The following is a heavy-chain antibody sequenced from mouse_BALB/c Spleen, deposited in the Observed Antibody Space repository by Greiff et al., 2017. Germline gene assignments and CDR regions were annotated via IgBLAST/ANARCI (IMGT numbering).Heavy chain of an antibody. CDR2: INSNGGST. CDR1: GFSFSSYG. D-gene: IGHD4-1*01. CDR3: ARGVGRTSN. Sequence: EVHLVESGGGLVQPGGSLILSCAASGFSFSSYGMSWVRQTPDKRLVLVATINSNGGSTYYPDSVKGRFTISRDNAKNTLYLQMSSLKSEDTAMYYCARGVGRTSNRGQGTTLTVAS. J-gene: IGHJ2*01. V-gene: IGHV5-6-3*01.